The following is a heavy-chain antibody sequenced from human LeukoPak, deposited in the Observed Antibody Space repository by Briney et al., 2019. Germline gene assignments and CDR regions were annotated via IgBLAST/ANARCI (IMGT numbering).Heavy chain of an antibody. V-gene: IGHV1-46*01. CDR1: GYTFTSYY. CDR2: INPSGGST. Sequence: GASVKVSCKASGYTFTSYYMHWVLQAPGQGLEWMGIINPSGGSTSYAQKFQGRVTMTRDTSTSTVYMELSSLRSEDTAVYYCARQEYYYDSSGYAFDIWGQGTMVTVSS. J-gene: IGHJ3*02. CDR3: ARQEYYYDSSGYAFDI. D-gene: IGHD3-22*01.